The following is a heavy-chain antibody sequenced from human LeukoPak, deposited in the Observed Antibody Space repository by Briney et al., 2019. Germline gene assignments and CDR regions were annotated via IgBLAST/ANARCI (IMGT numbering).Heavy chain of an antibody. CDR1: GGSITFSSYF. D-gene: IGHD6-19*01. V-gene: IGHV4-39*07. Sequence: SETLSLTCTVSGGSITFSSYFWGWIRQPPGKGLEWIGSIHYSGSTYYNPSLKSRVTLSVDTSKNQFSLKLSSVTAADTAVYYCARGGVVAGTRWFDPWGQGTLVTVSS. CDR2: IHYSGST. CDR3: ARGGVVAGTRWFDP. J-gene: IGHJ5*02.